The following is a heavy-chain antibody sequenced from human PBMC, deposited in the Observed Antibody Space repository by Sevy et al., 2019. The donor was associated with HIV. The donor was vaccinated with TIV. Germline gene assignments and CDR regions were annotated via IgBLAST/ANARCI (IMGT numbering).Heavy chain of an antibody. CDR2: IKQDGSEK. D-gene: IGHD4-17*01. CDR3: AREGLRFLGSDAFDI. J-gene: IGHJ3*02. V-gene: IGHV3-7*01. Sequence: GGSLRLSCAASGFTFSSYWMSWVRQAPGKGLEWVANIKQDGSEKYYVDSVKGRFTISRDNAKSSLYLQMNSLRAEDTAVYYCAREGLRFLGSDAFDIWGQGTMVTVSS. CDR1: GFTFSSYW.